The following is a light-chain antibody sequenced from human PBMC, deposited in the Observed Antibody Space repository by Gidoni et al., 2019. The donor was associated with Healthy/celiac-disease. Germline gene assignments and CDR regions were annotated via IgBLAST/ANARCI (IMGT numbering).Light chain of an antibody. CDR1: QSISSW. CDR3: QQYNSYPWT. Sequence: DIKMTQSPSTLSASVGDRVTITCRASQSISSWLAWYQQKPGKAPKLLIYKASSLESGFPSRFSGSGSGTEFTLTISSLQPDDFATYYCQQYNSYPWTFGQGTKVEVK. J-gene: IGKJ1*01. V-gene: IGKV1-5*03. CDR2: KAS.